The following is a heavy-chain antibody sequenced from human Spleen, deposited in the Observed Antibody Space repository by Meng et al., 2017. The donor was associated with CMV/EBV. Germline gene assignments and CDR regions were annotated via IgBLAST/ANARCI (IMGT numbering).Heavy chain of an antibody. CDR3: ARVGQWLPIDY. D-gene: IGHD6-19*01. CDR1: GGSFSGYY. Sequence: VQIQTWGAGLLKPSETLVLHCAVYGGSFSGYYWSWIRQPPGKGLEWIGEINHSGSTNYNPSLKSRVTISVDKSKNQFSLNLSSVTAADTAVYHCARVGQWLPIDYWGQGTLVTVSS. V-gene: IGHV4-34*01. CDR2: INHSGST. J-gene: IGHJ4*02.